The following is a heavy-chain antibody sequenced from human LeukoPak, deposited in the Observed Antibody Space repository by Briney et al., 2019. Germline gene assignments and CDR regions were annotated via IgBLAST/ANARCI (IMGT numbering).Heavy chain of an antibody. CDR3: ARGEEPLLWFGELSLPFAFDI. CDR2: ISAYNGNT. Sequence: GASVKVSCKASGYTFTSYGISWVRQAPGQGLEWMGWISAYNGNTNYAQKLQGRVTMTTDTSTSTAYMELRSLRSDDTAVYYCARGEEPLLWFGELSLPFAFDIWGQGTMVTVSP. D-gene: IGHD3-10*01. V-gene: IGHV1-18*01. J-gene: IGHJ3*02. CDR1: GYTFTSYG.